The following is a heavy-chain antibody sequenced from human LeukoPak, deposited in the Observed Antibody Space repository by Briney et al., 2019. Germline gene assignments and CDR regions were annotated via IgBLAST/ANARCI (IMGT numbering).Heavy chain of an antibody. J-gene: IGHJ4*02. Sequence: SQTLSLTCAVSGGSISSGGYSWSWIRQPPGKGLEWIGYIYHSGSTYYNPSLKSRVTISVDRSKNPFSLKLSSVTAADTAVYYCARLSGQYCSSTSCYEGENFDYWGQGTLVTVSS. CDR1: GGSISSGGYS. CDR2: IYHSGST. CDR3: ARLSGQYCSSTSCYEGENFDY. V-gene: IGHV4-30-2*01. D-gene: IGHD2-2*01.